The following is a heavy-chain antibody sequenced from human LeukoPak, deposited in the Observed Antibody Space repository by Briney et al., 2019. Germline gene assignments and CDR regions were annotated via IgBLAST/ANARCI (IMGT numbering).Heavy chain of an antibody. V-gene: IGHV4-59*01. CDR1: GVSISSYY. Sequence: PSETLSLTCTVSGVSISSYYWSWIRQPPGKGLEWIGYIYYSGSTNYNPSLKSRVTISVDTSKNQLSLKVSSVTAADTAVYYCARVRHGYSYGLLDYWGQGTLVTVSS. D-gene: IGHD5-18*01. CDR2: IYYSGST. J-gene: IGHJ4*02. CDR3: ARVRHGYSYGLLDY.